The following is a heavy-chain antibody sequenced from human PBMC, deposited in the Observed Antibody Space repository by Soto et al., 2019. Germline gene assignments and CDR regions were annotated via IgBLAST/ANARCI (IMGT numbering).Heavy chain of an antibody. CDR3: ALGDIVVVPAAAFRDYYYGMDV. J-gene: IGHJ6*02. CDR2: IIPIFGTA. V-gene: IGHV1-69*13. CDR1: GGTFSSYA. Sequence: ASVKVSCKASGGTFSSYAISWVRQAPGQGLEWMGGIIPIFGTANYAQKFQGRVTITADESTSTAYMELSSLRSEDTAVYYCALGDIVVVPAAAFRDYYYGMDVWGQGTTVTVSS. D-gene: IGHD2-2*01.